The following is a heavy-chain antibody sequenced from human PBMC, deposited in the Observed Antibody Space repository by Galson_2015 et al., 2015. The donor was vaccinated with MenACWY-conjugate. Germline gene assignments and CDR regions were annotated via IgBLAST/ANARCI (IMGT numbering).Heavy chain of an antibody. J-gene: IGHJ4*02. D-gene: IGHD1-26*01. Sequence: SLRLSCAASGFTFSDYAMSWVRQAPGKGLEWVSTLSGSGVTTYHADSVKGRFTIARDNSKNTLYLEMNSLRAEDTAVYYCAKDRVGVTYFDSWGQGTLVTVSS. CDR1: GFTFSDYA. V-gene: IGHV3-23*01. CDR3: AKDRVGVTYFDS. CDR2: LSGSGVTT.